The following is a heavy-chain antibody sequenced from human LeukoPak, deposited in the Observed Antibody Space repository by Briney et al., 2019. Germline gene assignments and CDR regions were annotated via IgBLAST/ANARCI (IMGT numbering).Heavy chain of an antibody. V-gene: IGHV4-39*01. J-gene: IGHJ4*02. CDR1: GGSISSSSYY. CDR3: ARRPWGGLFDY. CDR2: IYYSGGT. Sequence: SETLSLTCTVSGGSISSSSYYWGWIRQPPGKGLEWIGSIYYSGGTYYNPSLKSRVTLSVDTSKNQFSLNLSSVTTADPAVYYCARRPWGGLFDYWGQGTLVTVSS. D-gene: IGHD3-16*01.